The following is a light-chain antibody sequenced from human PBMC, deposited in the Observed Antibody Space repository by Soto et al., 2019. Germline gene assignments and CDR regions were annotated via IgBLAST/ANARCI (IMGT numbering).Light chain of an antibody. J-gene: IGKJ1*01. CDR3: QQYNNWWT. Sequence: EIEMTQSPATLSVSPGEGANLSCRASQSVSSNLAWYQQKPGQAPRLLIYGASTRATGIPARFSGSGSGTEFTLTISSLQSEDFAVYYCQQYNNWWTFGQGTKVEIK. V-gene: IGKV3-15*01. CDR1: QSVSSN. CDR2: GAS.